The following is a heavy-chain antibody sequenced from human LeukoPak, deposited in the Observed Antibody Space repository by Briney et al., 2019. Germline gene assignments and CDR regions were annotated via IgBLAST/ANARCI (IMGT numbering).Heavy chain of an antibody. J-gene: IGHJ4*02. V-gene: IGHV3-23*01. D-gene: IGHD1-1*01. Sequence: PGRSLRLSWAAAGFTFSSYAMSWVRQPQGKGLEWVSAISGSGGSTYYADSVKGRFTISRDHYENTLYLQMERLRAERTAVSDCAKEIDVPVAAQGTTDYGSQATLVTV. CDR1: GFTFSSYA. CDR2: ISGSGGST. CDR3: AKEIDVPVAAQGTTDY.